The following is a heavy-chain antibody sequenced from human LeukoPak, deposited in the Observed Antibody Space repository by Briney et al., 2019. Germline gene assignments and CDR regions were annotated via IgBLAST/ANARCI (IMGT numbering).Heavy chain of an antibody. Sequence: GGSLRLSCAASGFNFSSQWMSWVRQAPGKGLEWVANVNQGGTQKYYVDSVKGRFTISRDNAQNSLYLQMNSLRAEDTAVYYCAREHYFYYMDGWGKGTTVTVSS. J-gene: IGHJ6*03. CDR2: VNQGGTQK. CDR1: GFNFSSQW. CDR3: AREHYFYYMDG. V-gene: IGHV3-7*01.